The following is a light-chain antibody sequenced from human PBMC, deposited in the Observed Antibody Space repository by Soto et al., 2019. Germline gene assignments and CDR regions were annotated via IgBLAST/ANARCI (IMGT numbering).Light chain of an antibody. V-gene: IGLV1-40*01. CDR1: GSNIGAGYD. Sequence: QSVLTQPPSVSGAPGQRVTISCTGSGSNIGAGYDVHWYQQLPGIAPKLLINGNNNRPSGVPDRISGSKSGTSASLAIAGLQAEDEADYYCSSFVGSPVVFGGGTKLTVL. CDR2: GNN. CDR3: SSFVGSPVV. J-gene: IGLJ2*01.